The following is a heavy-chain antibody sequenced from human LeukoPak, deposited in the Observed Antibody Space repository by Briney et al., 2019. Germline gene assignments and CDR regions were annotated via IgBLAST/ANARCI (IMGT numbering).Heavy chain of an antibody. V-gene: IGHV1-46*01. CDR2: INPSGAGT. CDR3: AREEDGGYFDY. J-gene: IGHJ4*02. Sequence: ASVKVSCKAAGYTFTSYYIHWVRHAPGQGLEWMGRINPSGAGTHYAQKSQGTVTVTRDTSTSTVYMELNSLRSDDTAVYYCAREEDGGYFDYWGQGTLSPSPQ. CDR1: GYTFTSYY. D-gene: IGHD2-15*01.